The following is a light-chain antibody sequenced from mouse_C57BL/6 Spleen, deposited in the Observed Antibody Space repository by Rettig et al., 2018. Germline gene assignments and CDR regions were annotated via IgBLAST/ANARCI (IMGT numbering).Light chain of an antibody. CDR2: WAS. V-gene: IGKV8-21*01. CDR3: KQSYNLWT. CDR1: QSLLNSRTRKNY. J-gene: IGKJ1*01. Sequence: DIVMSQSPSSLAVSAGEKVTMSCKSSQSLLNSRTRKNYLAWYQQKPGQSPKLLIYWASTRESGVPDRFTGSGSGTDFTLTISRVQAEDLAVYYCKQSYNLWTFGGGTKLEIK.